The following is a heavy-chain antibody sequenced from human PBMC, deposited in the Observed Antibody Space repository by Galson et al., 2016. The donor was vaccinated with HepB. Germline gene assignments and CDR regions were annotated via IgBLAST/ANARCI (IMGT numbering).Heavy chain of an antibody. Sequence: QSGAEVKKPGESLRISCQASGYSFTDYWITWVRQMPGKGLEWMGRIDPRDSYINYSPSFQGRVTISVDRSISAAYLQWSRLRASDTATYYCARHVHSNSSGADDFWGQGSLVTVSS. V-gene: IGHV5-10-1*01. CDR1: GYSFTDYW. CDR2: IDPRDSYI. J-gene: IGHJ4*02. D-gene: IGHD1-26*01. CDR3: ARHVHSNSSGADDF.